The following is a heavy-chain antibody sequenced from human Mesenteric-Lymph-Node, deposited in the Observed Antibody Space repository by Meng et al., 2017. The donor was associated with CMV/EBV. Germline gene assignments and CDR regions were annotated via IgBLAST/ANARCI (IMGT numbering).Heavy chain of an antibody. CDR3: ALQGSPFDY. CDR1: GGSFSGYY. V-gene: IGHV4-34*01. Sequence: SETLSLTCAVYGGSFSGYYWSWTRQPPGKGLEWIGEINHSGSTNYNPSLKSRVTISVDTSKNQFSLKLSSVTAADTAVYYCALQGSPFDYWGQGTLVTVSS. J-gene: IGHJ4*02. D-gene: IGHD5-24*01. CDR2: INHSGST.